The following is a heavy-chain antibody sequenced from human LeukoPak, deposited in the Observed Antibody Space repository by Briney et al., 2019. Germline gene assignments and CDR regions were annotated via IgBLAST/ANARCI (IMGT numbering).Heavy chain of an antibody. V-gene: IGHV1-18*01. CDR2: ISAYNGNT. J-gene: IGHJ5*02. D-gene: IGHD3-3*01. Sequence: ASVKVSCKASGYTFTSYGISWVRQAPGQGLEWMGWISAYNGNTNYAQKLQGRVTMTTDTSTSTAYMELRSLRSDDTAVYYCARVEIYDFWRGGWFDPWGQGTLVTVSS. CDR3: ARVEIYDFWRGGWFDP. CDR1: GYTFTSYG.